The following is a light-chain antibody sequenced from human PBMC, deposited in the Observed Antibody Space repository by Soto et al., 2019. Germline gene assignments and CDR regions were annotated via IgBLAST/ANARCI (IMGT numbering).Light chain of an antibody. CDR2: KAS. Sequence: DIQMTQSPSTLSASLGDRVTITCRASQSISTWLARYQQKPGRAPKLLIYKASSLQSDVPSGFSGSGSGTEFTLTISSLQPDDYATYYCQQYNAYPWTFGQGTKVEIK. V-gene: IGKV1-5*03. CDR3: QQYNAYPWT. J-gene: IGKJ1*01. CDR1: QSISTW.